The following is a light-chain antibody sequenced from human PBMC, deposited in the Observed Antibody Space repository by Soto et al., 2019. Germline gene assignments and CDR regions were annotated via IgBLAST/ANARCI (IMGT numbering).Light chain of an antibody. V-gene: IGKV3-15*01. Sequence: EIVMTQSPATLSVSPGERATLSCRASQSVSSNLAWYQQKPGQVPRLLIYGASTRATGIPARFSGSGSGTEFTLTISSLQSEDFAVYYCQQYNNWLYTFGQGTKVDIK. CDR3: QQYNNWLYT. CDR2: GAS. CDR1: QSVSSN. J-gene: IGKJ2*01.